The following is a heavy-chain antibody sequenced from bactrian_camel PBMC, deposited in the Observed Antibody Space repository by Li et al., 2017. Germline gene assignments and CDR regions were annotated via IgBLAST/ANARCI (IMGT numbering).Heavy chain of an antibody. Sequence: HVQLVESGGGSVQAGGSLRLSCVASGYTYHGGCVGWFRQVQGKEREGIACIDSAGKTTYADSVKGRFTISKDNAKNTLYLQMTSLKPEDTGMYYCAADRLVCLSTDTRAEWHYWGQGTQVTVS. V-gene: IGHV3S53*01. CDR3: AADRLVCLSTDTRAEWHY. CDR1: GYTYHGGC. J-gene: IGHJ4*01. CDR2: IDSAGKT. D-gene: IGHD5*01.